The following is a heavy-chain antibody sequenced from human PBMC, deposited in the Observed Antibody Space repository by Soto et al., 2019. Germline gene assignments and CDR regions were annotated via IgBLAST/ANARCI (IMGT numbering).Heavy chain of an antibody. CDR1: GYNFPDYW. D-gene: IGHD3-22*01. CDR2: IYLGDSDT. CDR3: ARGYDYLEYYFDY. V-gene: IGHV5-51*01. J-gene: IGHJ4*02. Sequence: PGESLKISCKGSGYNFPDYWIAWVLQTPGKGLECMGIIYLGDSDTRYNPSFQGQVAISADKSITTVYLQWNSLKTSDTAIYYCARGYDYLEYYFDYWGQGTVVTVSS.